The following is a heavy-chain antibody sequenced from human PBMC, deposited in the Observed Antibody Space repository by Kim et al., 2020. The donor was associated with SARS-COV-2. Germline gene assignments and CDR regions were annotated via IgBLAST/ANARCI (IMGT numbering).Heavy chain of an antibody. J-gene: IGHJ6*02. V-gene: IGHV3-9*01. CDR3: AVSGGYYYGMDV. D-gene: IGHD1-26*01. Sequence: GYADSVKGRFTISRDNAKNSLYQQMNSLRAEDTALYYCAVSGGYYYGMDVWGQGTTVTVSS.